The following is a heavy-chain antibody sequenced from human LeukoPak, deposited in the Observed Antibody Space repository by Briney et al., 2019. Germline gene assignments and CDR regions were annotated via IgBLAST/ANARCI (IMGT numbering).Heavy chain of an antibody. J-gene: IGHJ4*02. CDR2: IYYSGST. Sequence: PSETLSLTCTVSGGSISSGDYYWSWIRQPPGKGLEWIGYIYYSGSTYYNPSLKSRVTISVDTSKNQFSLKLSSVTAADTAVYYCARVRITYYYDSSGYPDYWGQGTLVTVSS. CDR1: GGSISSGDYY. D-gene: IGHD3-22*01. CDR3: ARVRITYYYDSSGYPDY. V-gene: IGHV4-30-4*01.